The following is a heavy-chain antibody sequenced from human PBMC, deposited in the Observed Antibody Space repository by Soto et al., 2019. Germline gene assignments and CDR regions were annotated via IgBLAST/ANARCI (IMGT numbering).Heavy chain of an antibody. CDR1: GYTFTSYG. J-gene: IGHJ6*02. CDR2: ISAYNGNT. D-gene: IGHD6-19*01. CDR3: ARESPRIAVAGLYYYYGMDV. Sequence: ASVKVSCKASGYTFTSYGVSGVRQAPGQGLEWMGWISAYNGNTNYAQKLQGRVTMTTDTSTSTAYMELRSLRSDDTAVYYCARESPRIAVAGLYYYYGMDVWGQ. V-gene: IGHV1-18*01.